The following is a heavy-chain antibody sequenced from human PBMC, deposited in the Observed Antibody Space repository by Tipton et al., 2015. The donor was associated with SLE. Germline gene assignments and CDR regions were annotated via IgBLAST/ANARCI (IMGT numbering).Heavy chain of an antibody. CDR2: IYYSGST. CDR1: GGSISSYY. D-gene: IGHD6-19*01. J-gene: IGHJ5*01. Sequence: TLSLTCAVSGGSISSYYWSWIRQPPGKGLEWIGCIYYSGSTTYNPSLKSRVTISVDTSKNQFSLKLSSVTAADTAVYCCTRAPTYSSGWFDSWGQRTLVPVYS. CDR3: TRAPTYSSGWFDS. V-gene: IGHV4-59*01.